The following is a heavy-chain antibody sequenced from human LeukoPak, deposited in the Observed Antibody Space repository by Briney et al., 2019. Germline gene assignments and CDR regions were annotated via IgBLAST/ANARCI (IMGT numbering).Heavy chain of an antibody. V-gene: IGHV3-30*02. D-gene: IGHD6-19*01. Sequence: GGSLRLSCAASGLIFSSYGMHWVRQAPGKGLEWVAFIRYDGSNEYYTDSVKGRFTISRDNSKNTLYLQMNSLRAEDTAVYYCARGSSSGWPLLWYFDYWGQGTLVTVSS. J-gene: IGHJ4*02. CDR2: IRYDGSNE. CDR1: GLIFSSYG. CDR3: ARGSSSGWPLLWYFDY.